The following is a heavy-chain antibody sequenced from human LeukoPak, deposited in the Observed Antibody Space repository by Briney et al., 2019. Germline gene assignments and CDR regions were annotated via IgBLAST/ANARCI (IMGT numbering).Heavy chain of an antibody. CDR1: GFTLSNYW. CDR2: ITDDGSST. CDR3: AREPWFDP. J-gene: IGHJ5*02. Sequence: PGGSLRLSCAASGFTLSNYWMHWVRQVPGKGLVWVSRITDDGSSTGYVDSVKGRFTISRDNSKNTLYLQMNSLRAEDTAVYYCAREPWFDPWGQGTLVTVSS. V-gene: IGHV3-74*01.